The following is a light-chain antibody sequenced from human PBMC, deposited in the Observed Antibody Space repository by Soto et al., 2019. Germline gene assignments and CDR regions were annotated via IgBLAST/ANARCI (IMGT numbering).Light chain of an antibody. CDR2: TAS. J-gene: IGKJ2*02. V-gene: IGKV1-39*01. Sequence: DIQMTQSPSALSASVGDRVTITCRASQSITTFLNWYLQRPGKAPKLLIYTASRLQSGVPSRFSGSGSGTDFTLTINSLQPEDFATYYCQQSYSTPRTFGQGNKLEI. CDR1: QSITTF. CDR3: QQSYSTPRT.